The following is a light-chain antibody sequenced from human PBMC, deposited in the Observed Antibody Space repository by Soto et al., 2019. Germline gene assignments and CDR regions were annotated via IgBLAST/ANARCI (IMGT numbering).Light chain of an antibody. J-gene: IGKJ4*01. CDR3: QQYHRWPVT. Sequence: EIVMTHSPATLSVSPGERLTLSCRASQSVTNNLAWYQHKAGQAPRLLISAASTGATGIPARFSGGGSGTEFTLTINSMQSEDFAIYYCQQYHRWPVTFGGGTKV. CDR1: QSVTNN. V-gene: IGKV3-15*01. CDR2: AAS.